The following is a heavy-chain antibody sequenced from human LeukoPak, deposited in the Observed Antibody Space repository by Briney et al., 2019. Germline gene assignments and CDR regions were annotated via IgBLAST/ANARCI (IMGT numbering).Heavy chain of an antibody. Sequence: ASVKVSCKASGYTFTSYDINWVRQATGQGLEWMGWMNPNSGNTGYAQKFQGRVTITRNTSISTAYMELSSLRSEDTAVYYCARGKYSSSWRKFDYWGQGTLVTVSS. D-gene: IGHD6-13*01. CDR2: MNPNSGNT. CDR3: ARGKYSSSWRKFDY. V-gene: IGHV1-8*03. CDR1: GYTFTSYD. J-gene: IGHJ4*02.